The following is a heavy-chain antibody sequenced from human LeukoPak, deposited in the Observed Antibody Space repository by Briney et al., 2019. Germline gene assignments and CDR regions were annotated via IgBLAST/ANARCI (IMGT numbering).Heavy chain of an antibody. CDR2: TYYRWRT. CDR3: ARARGEGWSRYYPLFDY. D-gene: IGHD3-3*01. CDR1: GASISSHY. V-gene: IGHV4-59*11. Sequence: PSETLSLTCTVSGASISSHYWTWIRQPPGKRLEWIGYTYYRWRTYYNPSLESRVTISVDPSKNQFSLTLTSVDAADTAVYYCARARGEGWSRYYPLFDYWGQGTLVTVSA. J-gene: IGHJ4*02.